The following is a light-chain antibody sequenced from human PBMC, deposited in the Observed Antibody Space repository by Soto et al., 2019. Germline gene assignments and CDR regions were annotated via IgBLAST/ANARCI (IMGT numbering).Light chain of an antibody. Sequence: DIQLTQSPSFLSASVGDRVTITCRASQGITSYLAWYQQKPGNAPKLLIYSASTLQSGVLSRFSGSGSGTEFPLTISSLQPEDVATYYCQQLKPYPRMFGQGTKLEIK. V-gene: IGKV1-9*01. CDR2: SAS. CDR1: QGITSY. J-gene: IGKJ1*01. CDR3: QQLKPYPRM.